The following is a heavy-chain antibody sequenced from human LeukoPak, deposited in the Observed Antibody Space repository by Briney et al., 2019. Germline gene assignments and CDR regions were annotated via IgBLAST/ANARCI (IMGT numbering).Heavy chain of an antibody. CDR1: GYTFTSYG. V-gene: IGHV1-18*01. D-gene: IGHD4-17*01. Sequence: ASVKVSCKASGYTFTSYGISWVRQAPGQGLEWMGWISAYNGNTNYAQKLQGRVTMTTDTSTSTAYMELRSLRSDDTAVYYCARDLWSNDYGDYDSEVDYWGQGTLVTVSS. CDR2: ISAYNGNT. CDR3: ARDLWSNDYGDYDSEVDY. J-gene: IGHJ4*02.